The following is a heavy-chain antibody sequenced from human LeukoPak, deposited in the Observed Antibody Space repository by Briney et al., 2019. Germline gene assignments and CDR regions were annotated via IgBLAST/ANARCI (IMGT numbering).Heavy chain of an antibody. CDR1: GFTFSNYA. D-gene: IGHD6-13*01. V-gene: IGHV3-23*01. CDR3: AKGTLRGSSNWYRHGMDV. Sequence: PGRSLRLSCVASGFTFSNYAMSWVRQAPGKGLEWVSGISDSGGRTYNADSVKGRFTISRDNSKNTLYLQMNSLRVEDTAVYYCAKGTLRGSSNWYRHGMDVWGQGTTVTVSS. J-gene: IGHJ6*02. CDR2: ISDSGGRT.